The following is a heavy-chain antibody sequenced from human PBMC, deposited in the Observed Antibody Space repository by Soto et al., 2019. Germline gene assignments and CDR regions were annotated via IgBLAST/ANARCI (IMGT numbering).Heavy chain of an antibody. CDR2: INAGNGNT. CDR1: GYTFTIYA. V-gene: IGHV1-3*01. CDR3: AREGGGYRFDY. D-gene: IGHD1-26*01. J-gene: IGHJ4*02. Sequence: ASVKVSCKASGYTFTIYAMHWVRQAPGQRLEWMGWINAGNGNTKYSQKFQGRVTITRDTSASTAYMELSSLRSEDTAVYYCAREGGGYRFDYWGQGTLVTVSS.